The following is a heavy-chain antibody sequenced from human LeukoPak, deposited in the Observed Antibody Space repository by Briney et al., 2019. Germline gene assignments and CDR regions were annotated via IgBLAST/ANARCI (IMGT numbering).Heavy chain of an antibody. D-gene: IGHD3-22*01. CDR1: GGSISYYY. CDR3: ARMGDYYDSSGYRHDAFDI. J-gene: IGHJ3*02. V-gene: IGHV4-59*01. CDR2: IYSSGST. Sequence: SEALSLTCTVSGGSISYYYWNWIRQPPGKGLEWIGYIYSSGSTNYNPSLKSRVTISLDTSKNQFSLKLSSVTAADTAVYYCARMGDYYDSSGYRHDAFDIWGQGTMVTVSS.